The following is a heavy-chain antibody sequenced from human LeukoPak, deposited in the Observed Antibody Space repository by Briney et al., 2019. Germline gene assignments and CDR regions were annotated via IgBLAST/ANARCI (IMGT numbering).Heavy chain of an antibody. CDR1: GYTFTGYY. CDR2: IIPIFGTA. V-gene: IGHV1-69*13. CDR3: ARGEQLDRVGYYFDY. J-gene: IGHJ4*02. D-gene: IGHD6-6*01. Sequence: GASVKVSCKASGYTFTGYYMHWVRQAPGQGLEWMGGIIPIFGTANYAQKFQGRVTITADESTSTAYMELSSLRSEDTAVYYCARGEQLDRVGYYFDYWGQGTLVTVSS.